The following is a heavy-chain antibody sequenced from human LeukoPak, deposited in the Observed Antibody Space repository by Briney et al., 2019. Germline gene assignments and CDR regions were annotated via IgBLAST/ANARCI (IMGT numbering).Heavy chain of an antibody. V-gene: IGHV4-39*01. J-gene: IGHJ5*02. D-gene: IGHD3-22*01. CDR3: ARQDYYDISRGHWFDP. Sequence: SETLSLTCTVSGGSISSSSYYWGWIRQPPGKGLEWIGSIYYSGSTYYNPSLKSRVTISVDTSKNQFSLKLSSVTAADTAVYYCARQDYYDISRGHWFDPWGQGTLVTVSS. CDR2: IYYSGST. CDR1: GGSISSSSYY.